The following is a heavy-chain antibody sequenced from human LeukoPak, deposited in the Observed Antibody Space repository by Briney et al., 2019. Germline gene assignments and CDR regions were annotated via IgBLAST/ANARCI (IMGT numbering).Heavy chain of an antibody. Sequence: GGSLRLSCAASGFTFSSYAMHWVRQAPGKGLEWVAVISYDGSNKYYADSVKGRFTISRDNSKNTLYLQMNSLRAEDPAVYYCARARVAVDYWGQGTLVTVSS. J-gene: IGHJ4*02. D-gene: IGHD2-15*01. CDR2: ISYDGSNK. V-gene: IGHV3-30-3*01. CDR1: GFTFSSYA. CDR3: ARARVAVDY.